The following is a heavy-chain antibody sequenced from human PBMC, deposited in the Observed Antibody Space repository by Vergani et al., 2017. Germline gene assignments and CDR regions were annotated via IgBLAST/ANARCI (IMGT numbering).Heavy chain of an antibody. CDR1: GYTFTSYA. D-gene: IGHD3-10*01. V-gene: IGHV1-3*01. CDR2: INAGNGNT. Sequence: QVQLVQSGAEVKKPGASVKVSCKASGYTFTSYAMHWVRQAPGQRLEWMGWINAGNGNTKYSQKCKGRVTITRETSGRTAYMGLNSLISEDTAVYYCARDDGSGVLDYWGQGTLVTVSS. J-gene: IGHJ4*02. CDR3: ARDDGSGVLDY.